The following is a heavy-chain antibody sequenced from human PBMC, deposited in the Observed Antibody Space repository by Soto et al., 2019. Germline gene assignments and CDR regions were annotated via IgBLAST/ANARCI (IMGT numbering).Heavy chain of an antibody. D-gene: IGHD5-12*01. V-gene: IGHV1-58*01. CDR2: IVVGSGHT. CDR1: ACTFTSSA. Sequence: SVKVSCKASACTFTSSAVEWVRQSRGQRLEWIGWIVVGSGHTNYAQKFQERVTITRDMSTSTAYMELSSLRSEDTAVYYGAAGLLRWLQPFDYWGQGTLVTVS. CDR3: AAGLLRWLQPFDY. J-gene: IGHJ4*02.